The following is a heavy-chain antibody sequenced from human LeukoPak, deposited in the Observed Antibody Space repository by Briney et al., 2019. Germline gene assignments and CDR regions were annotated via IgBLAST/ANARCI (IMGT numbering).Heavy chain of an antibody. CDR2: IIPILGIA. V-gene: IGHV1-69*04. D-gene: IGHD3-22*01. Sequence: GASVKVSCKASGGTFSSYAISWVRQAPGQGLEWMGRIIPILGIANYAQKFQGRVTITADKSTSTAYMELSSLRSEDTAVYYCGRGLGSYDSSELTWPMISLWGQGTQVTVSS. J-gene: IGHJ4*02. CDR3: GRGLGSYDSSELTWPMISL. CDR1: GGTFSSYA.